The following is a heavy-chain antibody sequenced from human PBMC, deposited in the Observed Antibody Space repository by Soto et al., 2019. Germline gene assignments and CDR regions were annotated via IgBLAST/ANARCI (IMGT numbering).Heavy chain of an antibody. CDR3: ARDSPLRCIDY. Sequence: PGGSLRLSCAASGFTFSSYGMHWVRQAPGKGLEWVAVIWIDGSNKYYADSVKGRFTISRDNSKNTLYLQMNSLRAEDTAVYYCARDSPLRCIDYWGQGTLVTVSS. D-gene: IGHD2-15*01. V-gene: IGHV3-33*01. CDR2: IWIDGSNK. J-gene: IGHJ4*02. CDR1: GFTFSSYG.